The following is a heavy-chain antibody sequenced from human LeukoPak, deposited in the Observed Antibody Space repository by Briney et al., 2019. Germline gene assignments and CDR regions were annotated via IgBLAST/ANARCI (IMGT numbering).Heavy chain of an antibody. CDR2: INTNTGNP. D-gene: IGHD1-26*01. CDR3: ARDVYPTQWEKLGAFGL. J-gene: IGHJ4*02. Sequence: ASVKVSCKASGYTFTSYAMNWVRQAPGQGLEWMGWINTNTGNPTYAQGFTGRFVFSLDTSVSTAYLQISSLKAEDTAVYYCARDVYPTQWEKLGAFGLWGQGTLVTVSS. CDR1: GYTFTSYA. V-gene: IGHV7-4-1*02.